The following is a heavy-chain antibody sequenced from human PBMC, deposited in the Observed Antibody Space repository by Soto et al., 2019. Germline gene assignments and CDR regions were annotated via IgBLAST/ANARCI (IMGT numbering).Heavy chain of an antibody. CDR3: ARDSGYSYGYYYYYGMDV. Sequence: GGSLRLSCAASGFTFSDYYMGWIRQAPGKXLEWVSYISSSSSYTNYADSVKGRFTISRDNAKNSLYLQMNSLRAEDTAVYYCARDSGYSYGYYYYYGMDVWGQGTTVTVSS. J-gene: IGHJ6*02. CDR2: ISSSSSYT. CDR1: GFTFSDYY. V-gene: IGHV3-11*06. D-gene: IGHD5-18*01.